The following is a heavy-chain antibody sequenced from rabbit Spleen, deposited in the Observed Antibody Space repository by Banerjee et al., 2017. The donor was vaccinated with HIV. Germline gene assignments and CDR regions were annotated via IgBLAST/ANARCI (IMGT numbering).Heavy chain of an antibody. Sequence: QQQLEESGGDLVKPEGSLTLTCTASGFSFSSSHYMCWVRQAPGKGLEWIACIYAGSSGFTYFASWAKGRFTCSKTSSTTATLQMTRLTVADTATYFCARDSSSSFSSYGMDLWGQGTLVTVS. V-gene: IGHV1S45*01. CDR3: ARDSSSSFSSYGMDL. D-gene: IGHD1-1*01. CDR1: GFSFSSSHY. CDR2: IYAGSSGFT. J-gene: IGHJ6*01.